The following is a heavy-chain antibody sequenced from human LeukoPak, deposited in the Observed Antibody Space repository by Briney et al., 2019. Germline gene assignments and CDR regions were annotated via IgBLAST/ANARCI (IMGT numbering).Heavy chain of an antibody. J-gene: IGHJ4*02. CDR2: IWSDATNQ. D-gene: IGHD4-11*01. CDR3: AKDAQRGFDYSNSLES. CDR1: RFTFSHFG. V-gene: IGHV3-33*06. Sequence: PGGSLRLSCVASRFTFSHFGMHWVRQAPGKGLEWVAVIWSDATNQYYADSVKGRFTIPRDNSRNTVFLQMNNLRVEDSAVYFCAKDAQRGFDYSNSLESWGQGTLVTVSS.